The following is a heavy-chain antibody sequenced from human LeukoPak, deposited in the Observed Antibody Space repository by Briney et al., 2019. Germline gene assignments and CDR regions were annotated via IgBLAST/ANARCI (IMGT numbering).Heavy chain of an antibody. D-gene: IGHD4-17*01. CDR2: IYTSAST. J-gene: IGHJ4*02. V-gene: IGHV4-61*02. Sequence: PSQTLSLTCTASGGSISSGSYYWSWIRPPAGQGLEWTGRIYTSASTNYNPSLKRRVTISVDTSKYQFSLKLSSVTAADTAVYYCARVYGESTGVDYWGQGTLVTVSS. CDR3: ARVYGESTGVDY. CDR1: GGSISSGSYY.